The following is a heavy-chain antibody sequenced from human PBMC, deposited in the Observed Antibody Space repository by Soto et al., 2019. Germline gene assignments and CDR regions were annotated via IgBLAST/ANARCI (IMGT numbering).Heavy chain of an antibody. CDR1: GFTFSDYY. CDR2: ISSSGSTI. CDR3: ARCQLERHHDYYYYYGMDV. Sequence: GGSLRLSCAASGFTFSDYYMSWIRQAPGKGLEWVSYISSSGSTIYYADTVKGRFTISRDNAKNSLYLQMNSLRAEDTAVFYCARCQLERHHDYYYYYGMDVWGQGTTVTVSS. J-gene: IGHJ6*02. D-gene: IGHD1-1*01. V-gene: IGHV3-11*01.